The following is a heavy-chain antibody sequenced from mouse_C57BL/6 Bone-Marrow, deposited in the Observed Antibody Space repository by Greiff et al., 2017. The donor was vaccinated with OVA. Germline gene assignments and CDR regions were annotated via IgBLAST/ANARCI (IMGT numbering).Heavy chain of an antibody. Sequence: QVQLQQPGAELVKPGASVKVSCKASGYTFTSYWMHWVKQRPGQGLEWIGRIHPSDSDTNYNQKFTGKATLTVDKSSSTAYMQLSSLTSEDSAGYYCARNCGSFAWFAYWGQGTLVTVSA. J-gene: IGHJ3*01. CDR3: ARNCGSFAWFAY. V-gene: IGHV1-74*01. CDR2: IHPSDSDT. CDR1: GYTFTSYW. D-gene: IGHD1-1*01.